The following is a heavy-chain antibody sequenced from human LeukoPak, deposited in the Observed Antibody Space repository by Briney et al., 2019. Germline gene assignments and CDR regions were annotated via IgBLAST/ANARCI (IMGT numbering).Heavy chain of an antibody. Sequence: SETLSLTCTVPGGSISSYYWSWIRQPAGKGLEWIGRIYTSGSTNYNPSLKSRVTMSVGTSKNQFSLKLSSVTAADTAVYYCARGIPDIVVVVAPEEYAFDIWGQGTMVTVSS. CDR2: IYTSGST. CDR3: ARGIPDIVVVVAPEEYAFDI. D-gene: IGHD2-15*01. CDR1: GGSISSYY. V-gene: IGHV4-4*07. J-gene: IGHJ3*02.